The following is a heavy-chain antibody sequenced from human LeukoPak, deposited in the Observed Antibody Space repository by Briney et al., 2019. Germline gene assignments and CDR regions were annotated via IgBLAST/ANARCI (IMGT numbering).Heavy chain of an antibody. J-gene: IGHJ4*02. D-gene: IGHD5-18*01. V-gene: IGHV4-59*08. CDR3: ARQGYSYGYSDY. CDR1: GGSISSYY. CDR2: IYYSGST. Sequence: SETLSLTCTVSGGSISSYYWSWIRQPPGKGLEWIGYIYYSGSTNYNPSLKSRVTISVDTSKNQFSLKLSSVTAADTAVYYCARQGYSYGYSDYWGQGTLVTVS.